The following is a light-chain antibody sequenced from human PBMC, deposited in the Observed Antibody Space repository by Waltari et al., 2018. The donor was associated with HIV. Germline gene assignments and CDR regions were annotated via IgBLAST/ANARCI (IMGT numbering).Light chain of an antibody. CDR2: RNN. CDR1: YTSPGSNY. V-gene: IGLV1-47*01. CDR3: AAWDDNLSGWV. J-gene: IGLJ3*02. Sequence: VLPPPHPASVTLARTATTSRSGLYTSPGSNYFHCYQQLPGTAPKLLIYRNNQRPSGVPDRFSGFKSGTSASLAISGLRSEDEADYYCAAWDDNLSGWVFGGGSKLTIL.